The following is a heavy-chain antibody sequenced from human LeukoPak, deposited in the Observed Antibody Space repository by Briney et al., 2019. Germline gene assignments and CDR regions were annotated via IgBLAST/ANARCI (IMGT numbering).Heavy chain of an antibody. CDR1: GYTFTGYY. J-gene: IGHJ4*02. CDR3: ARVRYDTYYFDY. Sequence: ASVKVSCKASGYTFTGYYIHWVRQAPGQGLEWMGWINPNTGGTNNAQKFQGRVTMTSDTSITTAYMELSSLRSDDTAVYYCARVRYDTYYFDYWGQGTLVTVSS. CDR2: INPNTGGT. V-gene: IGHV1-2*02. D-gene: IGHD3-22*01.